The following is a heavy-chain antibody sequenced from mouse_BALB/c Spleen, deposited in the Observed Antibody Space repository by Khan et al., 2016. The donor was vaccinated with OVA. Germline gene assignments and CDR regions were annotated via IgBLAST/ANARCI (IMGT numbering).Heavy chain of an antibody. D-gene: IGHD1-2*01. CDR2: ISYSGST. CDR3: ARTARIKY. CDR1: GYSITSGYG. J-gene: IGHJ2*01. V-gene: IGHV3-2*02. Sequence: EVQLLETGPGLVKPSQSLSLTCTVTGYSITSGYGWNWIRQFPGNKLEWMGYISYSGSTNYNPSLKSRISITRDTSKNQFFLQLNSVTTEDTATXYCARTARIKYWGQGTTRTVSS.